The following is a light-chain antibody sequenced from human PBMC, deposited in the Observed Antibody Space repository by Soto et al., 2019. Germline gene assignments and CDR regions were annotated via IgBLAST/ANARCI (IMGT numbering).Light chain of an antibody. V-gene: IGLV4-60*03. CDR2: LEGSGSY. J-gene: IGLJ2*01. CDR3: ETGDSNSVV. Sequence: QLVLTQSSSAYASLGSSVKLTGTLSSGHSSYIIEWHQQQPGKAPRYLMKLEGSGSYNKGSGVPDRFSGSSSGADRYLTISNLQSEDEADYFCETGDSNSVVFVGGIKLTVL. CDR1: SGHSSYI.